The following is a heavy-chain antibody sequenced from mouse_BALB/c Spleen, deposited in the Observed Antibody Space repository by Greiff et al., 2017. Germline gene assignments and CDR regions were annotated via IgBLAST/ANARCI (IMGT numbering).Heavy chain of an antibody. CDR3: ATTMIPFYAMDY. CDR2: IYPGDGDT. CDR1: GYTFTSYW. V-gene: IGHV1-87*01. Sequence: VMLVESGAELARPGASVKLSCKASGYTFTSYWMQWVKQRPGQGLEWIGAIYPGDGDTRYTQKFKGKATLTADKSSSTAYMQLSSLASEDSAVYYCATTMIPFYAMDYWGQGTSVTVSS. J-gene: IGHJ4*01. D-gene: IGHD2-4*01.